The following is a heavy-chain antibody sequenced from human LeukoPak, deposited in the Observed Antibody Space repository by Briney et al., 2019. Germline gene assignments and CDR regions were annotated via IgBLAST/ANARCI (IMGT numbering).Heavy chain of an antibody. Sequence: ASVKVSCKASGYTFTGYYMHWVRQAPGQGLEWMGWINPNSGGTNYAQTFQGWITMTRDTSISTAYMELSRLRSDDTAVYYCAKLSRQVSSRPSYYFDFWGQGTLVTVSS. CDR2: INPNSGGT. V-gene: IGHV1-2*04. CDR1: GYTFTGYY. CDR3: AKLSRQVSSRPSYYFDF. J-gene: IGHJ4*02. D-gene: IGHD6-19*01.